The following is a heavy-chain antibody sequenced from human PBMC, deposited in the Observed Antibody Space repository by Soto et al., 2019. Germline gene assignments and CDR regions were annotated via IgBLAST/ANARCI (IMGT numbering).Heavy chain of an antibody. V-gene: IGHV3-23*01. CDR2: ISGSGGRT. CDR3: AKDLIGYGGPGDY. J-gene: IGHJ4*02. CDR1: GFTFSSYA. D-gene: IGHD4-17*01. Sequence: EVQLLECGGGLVQPGGSLRLSCAAYGFTFSSYAMSCVRQAPGKGLEWVSAISGSGGRTYYAESVKGRFTISRDNSKNTLEMQMTSMRAEDTAVYYCAKDLIGYGGPGDYWGQGTLVTDFS.